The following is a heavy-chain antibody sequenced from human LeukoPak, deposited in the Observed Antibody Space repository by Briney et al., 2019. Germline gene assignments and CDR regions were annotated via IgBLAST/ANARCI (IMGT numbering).Heavy chain of an antibody. CDR3: ASEYSSSPAY. Sequence: SETLSLTCTVSGGSISSSSYYWGWIRQPPGKGLEWIGSIYYNGNSYYNLSLRSRLTLSVDTSKNQFSLKLSSVTAADTAVYYCASEYSSSPAYWGQGTLVTVSS. J-gene: IGHJ4*02. CDR1: GGSISSSSYY. D-gene: IGHD6-6*01. CDR2: IYYNGNS. V-gene: IGHV4-39*01.